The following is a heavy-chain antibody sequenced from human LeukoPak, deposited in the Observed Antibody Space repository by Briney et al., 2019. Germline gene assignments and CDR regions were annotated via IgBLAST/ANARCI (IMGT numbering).Heavy chain of an antibody. D-gene: IGHD1-26*01. V-gene: IGHV3-48*01. CDR2: ISSSSSTI. CDR1: GFTFSSYS. Sequence: GGSLRLSCAASGFTFSSYSMNWVRQAPGKGLEWVSYISSSSSTIYYADPVKGRFTISRDNAKNSLYLQMNSLRAEDTAVYYCAQVVGATGDDAFDIWGQGTMVTVSS. J-gene: IGHJ3*02. CDR3: AQVVGATGDDAFDI.